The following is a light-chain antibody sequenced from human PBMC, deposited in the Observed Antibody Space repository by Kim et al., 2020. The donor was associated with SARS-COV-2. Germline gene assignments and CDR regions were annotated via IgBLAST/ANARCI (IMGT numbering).Light chain of an antibody. CDR2: GAS. Sequence: DIQMTQSPSSLSASVGDRVTITCWASQTIKTYLNWYQQKPGKAPKLLIYGASNLQSGVPSRFSGGGSGTEFTLTISSLQPEDSATYYCQQTYSTFGQGTKLEI. CDR3: QQTYST. CDR1: QTIKTY. V-gene: IGKV1-39*01. J-gene: IGKJ2*01.